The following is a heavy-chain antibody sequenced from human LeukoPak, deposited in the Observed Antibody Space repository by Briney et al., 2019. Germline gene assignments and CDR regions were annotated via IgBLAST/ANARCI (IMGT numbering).Heavy chain of an antibody. Sequence: GGSPRLSCTASGFTFRTYAMNWVRQAPGKGLEWLSGISGSGNGTYYADSVKGRFTISRDNSKNMVYLQMNGLTVEDAATYYCARRTMSAFDSWGQGTLLIVSS. J-gene: IGHJ4*02. D-gene: IGHD5-24*01. CDR3: ARRTMSAFDS. CDR2: ISGSGNGT. CDR1: GFTFRTYA. V-gene: IGHV3-23*01.